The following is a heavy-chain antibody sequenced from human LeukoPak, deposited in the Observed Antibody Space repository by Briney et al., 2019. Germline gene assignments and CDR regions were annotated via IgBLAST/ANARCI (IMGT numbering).Heavy chain of an antibody. D-gene: IGHD5-18*01. CDR1: GYTFTSYG. V-gene: IGHV1-18*01. CDR2: ISAYNGNT. CDR3: ASDLDTAMVTYYYYGMDV. Sequence: ASVKLSCKASGYTFTSYGISWVRQAPGQGLEWMGWISAYNGNTNYAQKLQGRVTMTSDTSTSTAYMELRSLRSDDTAVYYCASDLDTAMVTYYYYGMDVWGQGTTVTVS. J-gene: IGHJ6*02.